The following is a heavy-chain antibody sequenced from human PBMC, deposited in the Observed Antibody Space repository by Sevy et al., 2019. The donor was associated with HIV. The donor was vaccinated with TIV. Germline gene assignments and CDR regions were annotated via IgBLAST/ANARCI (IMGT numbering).Heavy chain of an antibody. V-gene: IGHV3-7*03. CDR1: GFTFSSFW. Sequence: GGYLRLSCKASGFTFSSFWMQWVRQAPGKGLEWVANIRQDGSEMYYVGSVKGRFTISRDNAKNALYLQLDGLRAEDTTVYYCARRYFDLWGQGTLVTVSS. CDR3: ARRYFDL. CDR2: IRQDGSEM. J-gene: IGHJ4*02.